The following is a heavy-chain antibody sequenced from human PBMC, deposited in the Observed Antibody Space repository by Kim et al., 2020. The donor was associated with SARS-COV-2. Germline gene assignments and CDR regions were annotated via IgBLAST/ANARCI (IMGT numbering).Heavy chain of an antibody. CDR3: ARGRSHTYYGSGSYYNVNFDY. CDR1: GFTFSSYE. Sequence: GGSLRLFCAASGFTFSSYEMNWVRQAPGKGLEWVSYISSSGSTIYYADSVKGRFTISRDNAKNSLYLQMNSLRAEDTAVYYCARGRSHTYYGSGSYYNVNFDYWGQGTLVTVSS. V-gene: IGHV3-48*03. CDR2: ISSSGSTI. J-gene: IGHJ4*02. D-gene: IGHD3-10*01.